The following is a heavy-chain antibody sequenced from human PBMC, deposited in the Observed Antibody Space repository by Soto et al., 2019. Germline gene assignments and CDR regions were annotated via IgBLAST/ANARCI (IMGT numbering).Heavy chain of an antibody. V-gene: IGHV3-48*02. Sequence: EVQLVESGGGLVQPGGSLRLSCAASGFIFSSYTMNWVRQAPGKGLEWISYITTTSPIYYADSVKGRFTISRDNAKNSLYLKMNSLRDEDTAVYYCARDSGYAFDIWGQGTMVTVSS. D-gene: IGHD3-10*01. CDR3: ARDSGYAFDI. CDR1: GFIFSSYT. CDR2: ITTTSPI. J-gene: IGHJ3*02.